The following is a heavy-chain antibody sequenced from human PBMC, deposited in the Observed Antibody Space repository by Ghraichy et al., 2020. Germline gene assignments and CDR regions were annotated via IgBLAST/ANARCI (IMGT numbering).Heavy chain of an antibody. CDR3: ARGVAAAGTCVNA. J-gene: IGHJ4*02. CDR1: GFTFSSNY. CDR2: INSGSST. Sequence: GGSLRLSCAASGFTFSSNYMSWVRQAPGKGLECVSIINSGSSTFYTDSAKGRFTITRDNSENTPYLQMNSMRAEDTAVYYCARGVAAAGTCVNAWCQGARGTVSS. D-gene: IGHD6-13*01. V-gene: IGHV3-66*01.